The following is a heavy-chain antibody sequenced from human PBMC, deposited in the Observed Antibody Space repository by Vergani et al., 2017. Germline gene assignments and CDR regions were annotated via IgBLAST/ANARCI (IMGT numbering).Heavy chain of an antibody. V-gene: IGHV3-15*05. CDR3: WDTNYANSWDF. D-gene: IGHD2-8*01. CDR1: GFDFSQAW. Sequence: VQVVESGGGVVQPGGSLRLSCQVSGFDFSQAWMNWVRQSPGKGLEYIGLSKPKTEGGTTHYNAAMKGRVTISRDDSKSVLFLEMTNLAPEDTAVYYCWDTNYANSWDFWGQGSLVTVSS. CDR2: SKPKTEGGTT. J-gene: IGHJ4*02.